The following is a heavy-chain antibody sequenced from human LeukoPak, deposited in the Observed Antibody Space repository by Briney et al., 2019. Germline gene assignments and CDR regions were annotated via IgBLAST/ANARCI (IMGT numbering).Heavy chain of an antibody. CDR2: IYYSGST. D-gene: IGHD5-12*01. V-gene: IGHV4-31*01. J-gene: IGHJ4*02. Sequence: SETLSLTCTVSGSSISSGGYYWRWLRQHPGKGLGWIGYIYYSGSTYYHPSLQSPVNISVDTSKNQFSLKLRSVTAADTAVYYCARGRSSGYDIPPELDYWGEGTLVTVSS. CDR1: GSSISSGGYY. CDR3: ARGRSSGYDIPPELDY.